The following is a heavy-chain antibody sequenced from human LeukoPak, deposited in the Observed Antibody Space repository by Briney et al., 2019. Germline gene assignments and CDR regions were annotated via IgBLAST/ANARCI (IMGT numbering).Heavy chain of an antibody. D-gene: IGHD3-22*01. J-gene: IGHJ4*02. CDR1: GFTVSSNY. CDR3: SSRRGYESSRDYFDY. V-gene: IGHV3-66*01. Sequence: GGSLRLSCAASGFTVSSNYMSWVRQAPGKGLEWVSVIYSSGSTYYADYVNGRFTISRDNSKYTLYLQMNSLIAEDTAEDYCSSRRGYESSRDYFDYWGQGTLVTVSS. CDR2: IYSSGST.